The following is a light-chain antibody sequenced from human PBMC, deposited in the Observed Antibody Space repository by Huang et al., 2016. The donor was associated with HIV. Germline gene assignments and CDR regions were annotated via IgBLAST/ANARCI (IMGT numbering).Light chain of an antibody. CDR2: AAS. CDR1: QDINNF. V-gene: IGKV1-8*01. Sequence: IRMTQSPSSLSASTGDRVTITCRANQDINNFLAWYQQRPGSVPKLLIYAASTLQSGVPSRFSGNGSGTDFTLTIGCLHSEDVATYYCQQYDIHPLPFGPGTRVDIK. J-gene: IGKJ3*01. CDR3: QQYDIHPLP.